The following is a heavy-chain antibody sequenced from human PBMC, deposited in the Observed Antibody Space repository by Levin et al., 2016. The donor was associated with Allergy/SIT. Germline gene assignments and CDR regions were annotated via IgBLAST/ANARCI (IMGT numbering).Heavy chain of an antibody. CDR3: ARDTDTAMVTGYYYGMDV. D-gene: IGHD5-18*01. CDR2: ISSSGSTI. V-gene: IGHV3-48*03. Sequence: VRQAPGKGLEWVSYISSSGSTIYYADSVKGRFTISRDNAKNSLYLQMNSLRAEDTAVYYCARDTDTAMVTGYYYGMDVWGQGTTVTVSS. J-gene: IGHJ6*02.